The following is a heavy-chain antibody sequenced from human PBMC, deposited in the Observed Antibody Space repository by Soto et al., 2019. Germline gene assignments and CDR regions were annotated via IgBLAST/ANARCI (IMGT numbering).Heavy chain of an antibody. V-gene: IGHV4-34*01. J-gene: IGHJ5*02. D-gene: IGHD3-22*01. Sequence: QVQLQQWGAGLLKPSETLSLTCAVYGGSFSGYYWSWIRQPPGKGLEWIGEINHSGSTNYNPSLKSRVTISVDTSKNQVSLKLSSVTAADTAVYYCASAMGDHYYDSSGYFTAWGQGTLVTVSS. CDR3: ASAMGDHYYDSSGYFTA. CDR1: GGSFSGYY. CDR2: INHSGST.